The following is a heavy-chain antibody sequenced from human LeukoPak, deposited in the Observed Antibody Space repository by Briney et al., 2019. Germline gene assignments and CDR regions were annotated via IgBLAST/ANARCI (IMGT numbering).Heavy chain of an antibody. V-gene: IGHV1-18*01. CDR2: ISAYNGNT. Sequence: ASVKVSFKASGYTFTSYGISWVRQAPGQGREWMGWISAYNGNTNYVQKLQGRVTMTTDTSTSTAYMELRRLRSDDTAVYYCARVPKLLWFGELLSGAFDYWGQGTLVTVSS. CDR3: ARVPKLLWFGELLSGAFDY. J-gene: IGHJ4*02. CDR1: GYTFTSYG. D-gene: IGHD3-10*01.